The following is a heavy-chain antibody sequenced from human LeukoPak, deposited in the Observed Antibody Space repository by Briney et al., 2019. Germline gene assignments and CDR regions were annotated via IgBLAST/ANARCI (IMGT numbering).Heavy chain of an antibody. J-gene: IGHJ4*02. CDR2: ISAYNGNT. D-gene: IGHD3-9*01. CDR1: GYTFTSYG. CDR3: ARSWANYDILTGYYPSGGPYYFDY. V-gene: IGHV1-18*01. Sequence: ASVKVSCKASGYTFTSYGISWVRQAPGQGLEWMGWISAYNGNTNYAQKLQGRVTMTTDTSTSTAYMELRSLRSDDTAVYYCARSWANYDILTGYYPSGGPYYFDYWGQGTLVTVSS.